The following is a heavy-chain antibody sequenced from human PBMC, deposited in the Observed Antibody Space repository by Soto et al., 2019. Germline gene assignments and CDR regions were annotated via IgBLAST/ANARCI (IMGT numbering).Heavy chain of an antibody. CDR3: AKGGAAVIVDGWFDP. CDR1: GFTFSSYG. J-gene: IGHJ5*02. V-gene: IGHV3-30*18. Sequence: QVQLVESGGGVVQPGRSLRLSCAASGFTFSSYGMHWVRQAPGKGLEWVAVISYDGSKKYYADSVKGRFTISRDNSKKTLYLQMSRLRVEETAVYYCAKGGAAVIVDGWFDPWGQGSLVTVSS. D-gene: IGHD1-26*01. CDR2: ISYDGSKK.